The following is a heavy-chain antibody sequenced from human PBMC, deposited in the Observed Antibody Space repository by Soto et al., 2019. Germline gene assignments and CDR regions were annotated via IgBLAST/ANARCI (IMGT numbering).Heavy chain of an antibody. J-gene: IGHJ4*02. CDR3: ARDQEGVIVI. CDR1: GGSISSGGYY. CDR2: IYYSGST. V-gene: IGHV4-31*03. D-gene: IGHD3-16*02. Sequence: QVQLQESGPGLVKPSQTLSLTCTVSGGSISSGGYYWSWIRQHPGKGLEWIGYIYYSGSTYYNPSLKSRVSISVDTSKYQFSLKLSSVTAAVTAVYYCARDQEGVIVIWGQGTLVTVSS.